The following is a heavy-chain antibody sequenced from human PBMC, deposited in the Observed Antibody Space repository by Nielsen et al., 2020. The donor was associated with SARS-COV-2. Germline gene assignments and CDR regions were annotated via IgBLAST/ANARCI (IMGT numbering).Heavy chain of an antibody. CDR3: ARDSYLVPTDDYFDY. CDR1: GFTFSSHR. J-gene: IGHJ4*02. Sequence: GESLKISCAASGFTFSSHRMSWVRQAPGKGLEWLGNIKHDGSEQYYVDSVKGRFTMSRDNAKNLLYLQMNSLRDDDTAVYYCARDSYLVPTDDYFDYWGQGALVTVSS. V-gene: IGHV3-7*01. D-gene: IGHD4-17*01. CDR2: IKHDGSEQ.